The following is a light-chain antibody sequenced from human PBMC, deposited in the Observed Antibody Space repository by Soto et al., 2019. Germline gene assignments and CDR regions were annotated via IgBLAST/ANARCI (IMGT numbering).Light chain of an antibody. V-gene: IGLV1-40*01. J-gene: IGLJ1*01. CDR2: DNT. CDR3: QSYDNSLTGSRV. Sequence: QSVLTQPPSVSAGPGQKVTISCTGSSSNIGAGYDVHWYQQLPGTAPKLLIYDNTYRPSGVPDRFSASTSGTSASLAIAGLQPEDEADYYCQSYDNSLTGSRVFGTGTKLTVL. CDR1: SSNIGAGYD.